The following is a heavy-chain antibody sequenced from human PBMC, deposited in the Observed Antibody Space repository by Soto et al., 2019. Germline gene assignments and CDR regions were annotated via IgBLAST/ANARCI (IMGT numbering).Heavy chain of an antibody. J-gene: IGHJ4*02. CDR3: ARLPLGYSSGRYRLDVAGFDY. CDR1: GGTFSSYA. Sequence: QVQLVQSGAEVKKPGSSVKVSCKASGGTFSSYAISWVRQAPGQGLEWMGGIIPIFGTANYAQKFQGRVTITADESTSTAYMELSSLRSEDTAVYYCARLPLGYSSGRYRLDVAGFDYWGQGTLVTVSS. V-gene: IGHV1-69*01. CDR2: IIPIFGTA. D-gene: IGHD6-19*01.